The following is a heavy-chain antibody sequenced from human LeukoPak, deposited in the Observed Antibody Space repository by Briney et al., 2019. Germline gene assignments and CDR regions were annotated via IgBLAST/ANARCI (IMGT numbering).Heavy chain of an antibody. CDR3: AKVDLNGWGTYFDY. J-gene: IGHJ4*02. CDR1: GFTFSSYA. D-gene: IGHD6-19*01. Sequence: HPGGSLRLSCAASGFTFSSYAMSWVRQAPGKGLEWVSAISGSGGSTYYADSVKGRFTISRDNSKNTLYLQMNSLRAEDTAVYYCAKVDLNGWGTYFDYWGQGTLVTVSS. V-gene: IGHV3-23*01. CDR2: ISGSGGST.